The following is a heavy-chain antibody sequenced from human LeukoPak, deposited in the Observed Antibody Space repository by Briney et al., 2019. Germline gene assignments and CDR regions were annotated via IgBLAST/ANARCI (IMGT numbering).Heavy chain of an antibody. CDR3: ARDPCSSTSCYALRLMDV. J-gene: IGHJ6*02. Sequence: WASVKVSCKTSGHTFTSFGFSWVRQAPGQGLEWMGRIIPILGIANYAQKFQGRVTITADKSTSTAYMELSSLRSEDTAVYYCARDPCSSTSCYALRLMDVWGQGTTVTVSS. CDR2: IIPILGIA. D-gene: IGHD2-2*01. CDR1: GHTFTSFG. V-gene: IGHV1-69*04.